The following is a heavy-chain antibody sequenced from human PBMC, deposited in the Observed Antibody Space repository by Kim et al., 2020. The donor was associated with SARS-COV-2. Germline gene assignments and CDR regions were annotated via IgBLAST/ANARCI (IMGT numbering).Heavy chain of an antibody. CDR1: GGSISSSNW. CDR3: ARATNLGELSSPFDY. D-gene: IGHD3-16*02. J-gene: IGHJ4*01. V-gene: IGHV4-4*02. Sequence: SETLSLTCAVSGGSISSSNWWSWVRQPPGKGLVWIGDIYHSGSTNYNPSLKSRLTISVDKSTNQFSLKLSSVTAADTAVYYCARATNLGELSSPFDYWG. CDR2: IYHSGST.